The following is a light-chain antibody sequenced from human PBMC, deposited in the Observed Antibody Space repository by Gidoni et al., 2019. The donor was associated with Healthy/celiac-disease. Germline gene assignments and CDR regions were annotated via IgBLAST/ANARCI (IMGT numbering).Light chain of an antibody. CDR3: QHPRT. J-gene: IGKJ1*01. CDR2: AAS. CDR1: QGISNS. Sequence: DIQMTQSPSSLSASVGDRVTITCRASQGISNSLAWYQQKPGKAPKLLLYAASRLESGVPSRFSGSGSGTDYTLTISSLQPEYFATYYCQHPRTFGQGTKVEIK. V-gene: IGKV1-NL1*01.